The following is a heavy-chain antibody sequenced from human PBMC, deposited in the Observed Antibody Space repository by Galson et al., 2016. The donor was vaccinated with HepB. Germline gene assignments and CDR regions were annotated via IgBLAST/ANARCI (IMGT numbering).Heavy chain of an antibody. CDR1: GFTFSNAW. CDR2: IKSKTDGGTT. Sequence: SLRLSCAASGFTFSNAWMHWVRQAPGKGLEWVGRIKSKTDGGTTDYAAPAKGRFTISRDDSKKTLYLQMNSLKTEDTAVYYCTTDLVITMNRDAFDIWGQGTLVTVSS. CDR3: TTDLVITMNRDAFDI. D-gene: IGHD3-22*01. V-gene: IGHV3-15*07. J-gene: IGHJ3*02.